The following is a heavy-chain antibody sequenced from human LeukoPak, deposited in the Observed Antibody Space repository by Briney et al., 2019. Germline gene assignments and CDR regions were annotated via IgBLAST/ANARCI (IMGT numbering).Heavy chain of an antibody. CDR3: ARSNFGWSGSYYYFDY. V-gene: IGHV4-59*01. CDR2: IYYSGST. J-gene: IGHJ4*02. D-gene: IGHD1-26*01. Sequence: SETLSLTCTVSGGSINSYYWSWIRQPPGKGLEWIGYIYYSGSTKYNPSLKSRVTISVDTSKNQFSLKLSSVTAADTAVYYCARSNFGWSGSYYYFDYWGQGTLVTVSS. CDR1: GGSINSYY.